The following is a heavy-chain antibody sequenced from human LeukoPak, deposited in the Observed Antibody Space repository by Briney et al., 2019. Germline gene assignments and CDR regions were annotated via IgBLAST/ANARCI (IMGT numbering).Heavy chain of an antibody. J-gene: IGHJ4*02. CDR2: INHSGST. D-gene: IGHD3-22*01. V-gene: IGHV4-34*01. CDR1: GGSISSYY. CDR3: ARGDYYDSSGYYYDPYFDY. Sequence: SETLSLTCTVSGGSISSYYWSWIRQPPGKGLEWIGEINHSGSTNYNPSLKSRVTISVDTSKNQFSLKLSSVTAADTAVYYCARGDYYDSSGYYYDPYFDYWGQGTLVTVSS.